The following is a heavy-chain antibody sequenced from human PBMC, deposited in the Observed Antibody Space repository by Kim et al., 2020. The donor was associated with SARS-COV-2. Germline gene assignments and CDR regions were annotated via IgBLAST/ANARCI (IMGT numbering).Heavy chain of an antibody. D-gene: IGHD5-12*01. J-gene: IGHJ4*02. V-gene: IGHV3-30*03. Sequence: GGSLRLSCAASGFTFSSYGMHWVRQAPGKGLAPVAVISFHESEKYYADSVRGRFTISRDNSKKTVYLHMNSLWIEDTALYYCVRDRGDGYNELDHWGQGTLVTVSS. CDR3: VRDRGDGYNELDH. CDR2: ISFHESEK. CDR1: GFTFSSYG.